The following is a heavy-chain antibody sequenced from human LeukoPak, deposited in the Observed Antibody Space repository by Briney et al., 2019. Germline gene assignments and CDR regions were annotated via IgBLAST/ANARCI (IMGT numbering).Heavy chain of an antibody. D-gene: IGHD3-10*01. Sequence: GGSLRLSCAASGFTFSSYAMSWVRQAPGKGLEWVAGVSDSGGSTNYADSVKGRFTISRDNAKNTLYLQMNSLRAEDTAVYFCAKRGVVIRAVIIVGFHREAYYFDYWGQGALVTVSS. CDR2: VSDSGGST. CDR3: AKRGVVIRAVIIVGFHREAYYFDY. J-gene: IGHJ4*02. CDR1: GFTFSSYA. V-gene: IGHV3-23*01.